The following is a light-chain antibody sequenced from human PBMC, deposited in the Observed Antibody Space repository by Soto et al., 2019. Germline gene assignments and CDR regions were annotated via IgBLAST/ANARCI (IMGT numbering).Light chain of an antibody. Sequence: EIVLTQSAGTLSLSPGERATLSCRASQTVASNYLAWYQQKSGQAPRLLLYGASRATGIPDRFSGSGSGTDFTLTISRLEPEDFAVYYCQQFCSSPFTFGGGTKVEI. V-gene: IGKV3-20*01. J-gene: IGKJ4*01. CDR3: QQFCSSPFT. CDR1: QTVASNY. CDR2: GAS.